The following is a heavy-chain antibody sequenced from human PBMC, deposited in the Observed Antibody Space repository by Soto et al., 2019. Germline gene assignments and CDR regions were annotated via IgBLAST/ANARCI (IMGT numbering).Heavy chain of an antibody. Sequence: QVQLVESGGGVVQPGRSLRLSCAASGFTFSSYAMHWVRQAPGKGLEWVAVISYDGSNKYYADSVKGRFTISRDNSKNTLYLQMNSLRAEDTAVYYCERGGFDLWGRGTLVTVSS. CDR2: ISYDGSNK. CDR1: GFTFSSYA. CDR3: ERGGFDL. J-gene: IGHJ2*01. V-gene: IGHV3-30-3*01.